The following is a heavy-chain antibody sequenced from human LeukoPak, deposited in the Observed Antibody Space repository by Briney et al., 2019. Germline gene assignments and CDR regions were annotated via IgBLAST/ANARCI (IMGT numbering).Heavy chain of an antibody. V-gene: IGHV3-30*02. CDR1: GFTFSSYG. CDR2: IRYDGSNK. D-gene: IGHD3-10*01. CDR3: AKVERVLLWFGELLYHYDAFDI. J-gene: IGHJ3*02. Sequence: GGSLRLSCAASGFTFSSYGMHWVRQAPGKGLEWVAFIRYDGSNKYYADSVKGRFTISRDNSKNTLYLQMNSLRAEDTAVYYCAKVERVLLWFGELLYHYDAFDIWGQGTMVTVSS.